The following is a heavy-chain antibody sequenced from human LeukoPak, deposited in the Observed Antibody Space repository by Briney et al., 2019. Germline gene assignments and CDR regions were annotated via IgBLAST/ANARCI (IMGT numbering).Heavy chain of an antibody. Sequence: PGGSLRLSCAASGFTFSDYYMSWIRQAPGKGLEWVSYISSSGSPIYYADSVKGRFTISRDNAKNSLYLQMNSLRAEDTAVYYCAGFRDGYNLLSIGLRYWGQGTLVTVSS. D-gene: IGHD5-24*01. CDR1: GFTFSDYY. J-gene: IGHJ4*02. CDR2: ISSSGSPI. V-gene: IGHV3-11*01. CDR3: AGFRDGYNLLSIGLRY.